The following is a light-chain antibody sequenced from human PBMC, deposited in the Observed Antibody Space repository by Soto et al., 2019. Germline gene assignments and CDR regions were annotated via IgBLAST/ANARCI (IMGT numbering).Light chain of an antibody. CDR1: ESVSSN. V-gene: IGKV3-15*01. J-gene: IGKJ1*01. CDR2: GAS. Sequence: EIVMTQSPATLSVSPGERVTLSCRASESVSSNLAWYQQKPGQAPRLLMYGASTRATDIPARFSGSGSGTEFTLTISSLQSEDFAVYYCQRYDDWPPWTFGQGTKVDIK. CDR3: QRYDDWPPWT.